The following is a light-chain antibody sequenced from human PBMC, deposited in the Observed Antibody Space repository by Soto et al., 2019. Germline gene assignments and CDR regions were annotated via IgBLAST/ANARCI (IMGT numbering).Light chain of an antibody. V-gene: IGKV3-20*01. J-gene: IGKJ5*01. Sequence: EIVLTQSPGTLSLSPGERVALSCRASQSVSGSYLAWYQQKPGQAPRLLIYGASSRAAGIPDRFSGSGSGTEFTLTITRLEPEDFAVYVCQQYGSSPITFAQGTRLEI. CDR1: QSVSGSY. CDR3: QQYGSSPIT. CDR2: GAS.